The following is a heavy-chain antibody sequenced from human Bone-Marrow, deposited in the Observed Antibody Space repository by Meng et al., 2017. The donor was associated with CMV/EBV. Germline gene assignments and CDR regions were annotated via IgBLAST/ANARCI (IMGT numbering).Heavy chain of an antibody. CDR1: GFTFSSYW. CDR3: ARDRTPNDLWSGYYSFVDY. CDR2: INSDGSSK. Sequence: GGSLRLSCAASGFTFSSYWMHWVRQAPGKGLVWVSRINSDGSSKSYADSVKGRFTISRDNAKNSLYLQMNSLKAEDTAVYYCARDRTPNDLWSGYYSFVDYWGQGTLVTVSS. J-gene: IGHJ4*02. V-gene: IGHV3-74*01. D-gene: IGHD3-3*01.